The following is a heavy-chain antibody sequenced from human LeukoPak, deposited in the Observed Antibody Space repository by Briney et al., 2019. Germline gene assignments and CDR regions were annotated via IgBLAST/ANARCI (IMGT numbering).Heavy chain of an antibody. CDR3: ARVGEGGYLVYYFDY. Sequence: KSSETLSLTCAVYGGSFSGYYWSWIRQPPGKGLEWIGEINHSGSTNYNPSLKSRVTISVDTSKNQFSLKLSSVTAADTAVYYCARVGEGGYLVYYFDYWGQGTLVTVSS. J-gene: IGHJ4*02. CDR1: GGSFSGYY. V-gene: IGHV4-34*01. D-gene: IGHD3-22*01. CDR2: INHSGST.